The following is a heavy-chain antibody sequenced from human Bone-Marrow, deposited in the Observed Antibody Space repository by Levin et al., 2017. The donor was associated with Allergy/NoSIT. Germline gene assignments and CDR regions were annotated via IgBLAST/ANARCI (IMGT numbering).Heavy chain of an antibody. J-gene: IGHJ5*02. CDR3: ARSGRYCSSTSCYNIGDREWFDP. V-gene: IGHV5-51*01. Sequence: GESLKISCKGSGYSFTSYWIGWVRQMPGKGLEWMGIIYPGDSDTRYSPSFQGQVTISADKSISTAYLQWSSLKASDTAMYYCARSGRYCSSTSCYNIGDREWFDPWGQGTLLTVSS. CDR2: IYPGDSDT. CDR1: GYSFTSYW. D-gene: IGHD2-2*01.